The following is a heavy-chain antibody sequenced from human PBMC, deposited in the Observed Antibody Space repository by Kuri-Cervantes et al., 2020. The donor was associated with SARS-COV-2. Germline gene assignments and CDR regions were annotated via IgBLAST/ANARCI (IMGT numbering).Heavy chain of an antibody. CDR1: GGSISSYY. Sequence: SETLSLTCTVSGGSISSYYWSWIRQPPGKGLEWIGYIYYRGSTNYNPSLKSRVTISVDTSKNQFSLKLSSVTAADTAVYYCARGPVVVVAATNWFDPWGQGTLVTVSS. CDR3: ARGPVVVVAATNWFDP. D-gene: IGHD2-15*01. V-gene: IGHV4-59*01. CDR2: IYYRGST. J-gene: IGHJ5*02.